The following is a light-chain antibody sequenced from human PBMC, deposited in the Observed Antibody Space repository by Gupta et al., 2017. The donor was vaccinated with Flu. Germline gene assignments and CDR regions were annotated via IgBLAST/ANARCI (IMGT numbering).Light chain of an antibody. V-gene: IGLV3-21*02. J-gene: IGLJ2*01. CDR2: DDT. Sequence: SHALTQPPSVSVAPGQTATITCGENNIGSRSVHWYQQKPGPAPVLVVYDDTYRPSGIPERFSGSNSENTATLTITAVEAGDEADYYCQVWETRSGHSGLFAGGTKLTVL. CDR3: QVWETRSGHSGL. CDR1: NIGSRS.